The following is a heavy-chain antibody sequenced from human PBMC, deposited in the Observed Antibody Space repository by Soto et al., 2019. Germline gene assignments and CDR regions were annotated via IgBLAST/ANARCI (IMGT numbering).Heavy chain of an antibody. V-gene: IGHV1-69*01. CDR2: IIPIFGTA. Sequence: QVQLVQSGAEVKKPGSSVKVSCKASGGTFSSYAISWVRQAPGQGLEWMGGIIPIFGTANYAQKFQGRVTITADESTRTAYMELSSLRSEDTAVYYCARDRTTVTYYYYYGMDVWGQGTTVTVSS. J-gene: IGHJ6*02. CDR3: ARDRTTVTYYYYYGMDV. D-gene: IGHD4-17*01. CDR1: GGTFSSYA.